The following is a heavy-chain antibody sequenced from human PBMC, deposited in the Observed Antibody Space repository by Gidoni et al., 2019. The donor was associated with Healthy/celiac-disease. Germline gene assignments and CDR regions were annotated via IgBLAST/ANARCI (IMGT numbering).Heavy chain of an antibody. J-gene: IGHJ4*02. Sequence: QLQLQESGPGLVKPPETLSLTCTVSGGSISSSSYYWGWIRQPPGKGLEWIGNIYYGGSTYYNPSLKSRVTISVDTSKNQFSLRLSSVTAADTAVYYCARDFNRVGSSGRKYFDYWGQGTLVTVSS. CDR2: IYYGGST. D-gene: IGHD3-10*01. CDR1: GGSISSSSYY. CDR3: ARDFNRVGSSGRKYFDY. V-gene: IGHV4-39*07.